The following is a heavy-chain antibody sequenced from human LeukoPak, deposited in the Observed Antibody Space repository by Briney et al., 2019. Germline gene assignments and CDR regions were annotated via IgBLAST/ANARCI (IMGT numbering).Heavy chain of an antibody. Sequence: PSETLSLTCTVSGYSISSGYFWGWVRQPPGKGLEWIGSIYPGGTTYYSPSLKSRLTISVDTSRNQLSLKLSFVNAADAAVYYCAREERDKSWFVVCDYWGQGTLVTVSS. CDR3: AREERDKSWFVVCDY. J-gene: IGHJ4*02. CDR2: IYPGGTT. V-gene: IGHV4-38-2*02. D-gene: IGHD3-10*01. CDR1: GYSISSGYF.